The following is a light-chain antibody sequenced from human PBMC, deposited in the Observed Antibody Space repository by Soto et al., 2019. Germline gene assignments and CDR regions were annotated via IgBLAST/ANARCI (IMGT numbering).Light chain of an antibody. V-gene: IGKV1-8*01. CDR2: AAP. J-gene: IGKJ4*01. CDR3: QQYYSYPLT. Sequence: AIHMTQSPSSFSASTGDTITITCRASQSISTNLAWYQQKPGKAPKVLIFAAPTLQSGVPSRFSGSGSGTDFTLTISCLQSEDFASYYCQQYYSYPLTFGGGTNVEIK. CDR1: QSISTN.